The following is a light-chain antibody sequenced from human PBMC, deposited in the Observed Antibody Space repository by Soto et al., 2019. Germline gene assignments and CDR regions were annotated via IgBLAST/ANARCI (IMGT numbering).Light chain of an antibody. V-gene: IGKV1-39*01. CDR2: TSG. J-gene: IGKJ2*01. Sequence: IHITQSPSSLSASVGDRITVTCRASQRITTYVNWYQLKPGEAPKLLISTSGTLQRGVPSRFSGSGSGTDFTLTITRLQPADFAVYFCQHTYSTPYTFGQGTKLEIK. CDR1: QRITTY. CDR3: QHTYSTPYT.